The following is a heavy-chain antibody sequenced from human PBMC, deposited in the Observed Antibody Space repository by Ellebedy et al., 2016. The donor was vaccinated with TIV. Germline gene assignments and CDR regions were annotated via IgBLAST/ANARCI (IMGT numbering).Heavy chain of an antibody. V-gene: IGHV4-59*08. Sequence: SETLSLTCTVSGGSIRSYYWSWIRQPPGKGLEWIGYIYYSGSTYYNPSLKTRVTISVDTSKNQFSLKLSSVTAADTAVYYCARLDSGWYGYYFDYWGQGTLVTVSS. CDR2: IYYSGST. J-gene: IGHJ4*02. D-gene: IGHD6-19*01. CDR3: ARLDSGWYGYYFDY. CDR1: GGSIRSYY.